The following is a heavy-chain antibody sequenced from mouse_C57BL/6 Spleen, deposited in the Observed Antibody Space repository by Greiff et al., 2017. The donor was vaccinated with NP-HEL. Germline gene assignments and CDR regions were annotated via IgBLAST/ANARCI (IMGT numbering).Heavy chain of an antibody. V-gene: IGHV14-4*01. D-gene: IGHD2-3*01. J-gene: IGHJ3*01. CDR2: IDPENGDT. CDR3: TTFYDGSIAY. CDR1: GFNIKDDY. Sequence: EVQLQQSGAELVRPGASVKLSCTASGFNIKDDYMHWVKQRPEQGLEWIGWIDPENGDTEYASKFQGKATITADTSSNTAYLQLSSLTSEDTAVYYCTTFYDGSIAYWGQRTLVTVSA.